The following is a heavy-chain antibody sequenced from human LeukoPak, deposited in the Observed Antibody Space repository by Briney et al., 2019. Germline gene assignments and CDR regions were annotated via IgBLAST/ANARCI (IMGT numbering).Heavy chain of an antibody. CDR1: GGTFSSYA. Sequence: SVKVSCKASGGTFSSYAISWVRQAPGQGLEWMGRIIPIFGIANYAQKFQGRVTITADKSTSTAYMELGSLRSEDTAVYYCARGGDGYKFDFWGQGTLVTVSS. CDR2: IIPIFGIA. V-gene: IGHV1-69*04. J-gene: IGHJ4*02. D-gene: IGHD5-24*01. CDR3: ARGGDGYKFDF.